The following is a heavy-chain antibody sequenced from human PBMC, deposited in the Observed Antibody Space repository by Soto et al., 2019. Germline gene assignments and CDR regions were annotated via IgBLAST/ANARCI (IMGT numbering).Heavy chain of an antibody. CDR2: FIPIFGTT. D-gene: IGHD3-22*01. CDR3: AHDTSGYYFYSFDN. J-gene: IGHJ4*02. CDR1: GGSIKNFA. Sequence: QVQLVQSGAEVKRPGSSLKVSCKASGGSIKNFAISWERQAPGQGPEWMGGFIPIFGTTYYAQKFQGRVTIIADESTSTLNMELRALTSEDTAVYYCAHDTSGYYFYSFDNWGQGTLVTVS. V-gene: IGHV1-69*01.